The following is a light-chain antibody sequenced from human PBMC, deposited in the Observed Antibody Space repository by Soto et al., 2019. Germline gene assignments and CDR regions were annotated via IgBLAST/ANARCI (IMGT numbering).Light chain of an antibody. CDR2: AAS. CDR1: QSISSY. J-gene: IGKJ3*01. Sequence: DIPMTQSPSSLSASVGDRVTITCRASQSISSYLNWYQQKPGKAPRLLIYAASILQSGVPSRFSGSGSGTDFTLTINNLQPEDFATYYWQQTYSTPFTFGPGTKVDI. CDR3: QQTYSTPFT. V-gene: IGKV1-39*01.